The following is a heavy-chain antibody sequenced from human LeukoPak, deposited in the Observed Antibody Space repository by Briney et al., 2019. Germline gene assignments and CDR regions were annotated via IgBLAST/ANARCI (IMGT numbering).Heavy chain of an antibody. CDR2: ISYDGSNK. D-gene: IGHD3-9*01. Sequence: GGSLRLSCAASGFTFTGHNMNWVRQAPGKGLEWVAVISYDGSNKYYADSVKGRFTISRDNAKSSLYLQMNSLRAEDTAVYYCVRDWYYDFLTALDYWGQGTLVTVSS. CDR1: GFTFTGHN. V-gene: IGHV3-30*03. J-gene: IGHJ4*02. CDR3: VRDWYYDFLTALDY.